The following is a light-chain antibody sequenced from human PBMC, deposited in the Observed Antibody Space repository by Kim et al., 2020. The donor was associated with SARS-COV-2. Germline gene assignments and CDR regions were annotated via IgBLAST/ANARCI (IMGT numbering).Light chain of an antibody. CDR1: SLRNYY. J-gene: IGLJ3*02. Sequence: LGQKVRITCQGDSLRNYYASWYQQKPRQAPVVVIYGRNDRPSGIPDRFSGSNSGNTASLTITGAQAEDEANYYCNSRDSSGNHLVFGGGTQLTVL. CDR2: GRN. CDR3: NSRDSSGNHLV. V-gene: IGLV3-19*01.